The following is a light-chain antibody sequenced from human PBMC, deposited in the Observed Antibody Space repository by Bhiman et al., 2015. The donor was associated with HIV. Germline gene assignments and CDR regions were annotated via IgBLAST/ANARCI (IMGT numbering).Light chain of an antibody. CDR1: SSNIGNNY. V-gene: IGLV1-51*02. Sequence: QSVLTQPPSVSAAPGQKVTISCSGSSSNIGNNYVSWYQQLPGTAPKLLIYENTKRPSGIPDRFSGSKSGTSATLGITGLQTGDEGDYYCGTWDRSLSAGGVFGTGTNVTVL. J-gene: IGLJ1*01. CDR2: ENT. CDR3: GTWDRSLSAGGV.